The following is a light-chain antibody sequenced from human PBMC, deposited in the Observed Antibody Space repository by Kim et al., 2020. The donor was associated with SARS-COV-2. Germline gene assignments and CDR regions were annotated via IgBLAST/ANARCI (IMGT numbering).Light chain of an antibody. V-gene: IGKV3D-15*01. J-gene: IGKJ4*01. CDR2: GVS. CDR1: QSVNSN. Sequence: EIVMTQSPATLSVSPGERATLSCRASQSVNSNLAWYQQKPGQAPRLLISGVSTRATGIPARFSGSGSGTEFTLTISSLQSEDFAVYYCQQYNDWPLTFGGGTKVDIK. CDR3: QQYNDWPLT.